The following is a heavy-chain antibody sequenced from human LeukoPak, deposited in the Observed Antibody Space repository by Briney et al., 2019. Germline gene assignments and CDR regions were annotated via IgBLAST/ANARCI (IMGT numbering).Heavy chain of an antibody. CDR1: GYTFTSYD. J-gene: IGHJ5*02. Sequence: ASVKVSCKASGYTFTSYDINWVRQATGQGLEWMGWMNPNSGNTGYAQKFQGRVTITRNTSISTAYIELSSLRSEDTAVYYCARGPYYDYLWGTPYWFDPWGQGTLVTVSS. CDR3: ARGPYYDYLWGTPYWFDP. D-gene: IGHD3-16*01. V-gene: IGHV1-8*01. CDR2: MNPNSGNT.